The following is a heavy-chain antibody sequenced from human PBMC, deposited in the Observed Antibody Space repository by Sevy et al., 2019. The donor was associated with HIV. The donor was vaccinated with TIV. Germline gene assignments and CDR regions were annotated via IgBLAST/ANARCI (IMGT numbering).Heavy chain of an antibody. Sequence: GGSLRLSCAASGFTFSTYAITWVRQAPGKGLEWVSVISGSGGSTYYADSVQGRFTISRDNSKNTLYLQMNSLRPEDTAVYYCAKDRVSGTYYTGDFDCWGQGTLVTVSS. D-gene: IGHD3-10*01. CDR2: ISGSGGST. CDR1: GFTFSTYA. CDR3: AKDRVSGTYYTGDFDC. J-gene: IGHJ4*02. V-gene: IGHV3-23*01.